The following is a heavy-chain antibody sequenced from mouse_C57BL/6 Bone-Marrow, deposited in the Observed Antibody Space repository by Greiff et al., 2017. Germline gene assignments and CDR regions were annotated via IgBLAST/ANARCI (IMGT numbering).Heavy chain of an antibody. CDR1: GYTFTSYG. V-gene: IGHV1-81*01. CDR3: ARTDYYGSSSYYFVY. D-gene: IGHD1-1*01. Sequence: QVQLQQSGAELARPGASVKLSCKASGYTFTSYGISWVKQRTGQGLEWIGEIYPRSGNTYYNEKFKGKATLTADKSSSPAYMELRSLTSEDSAVYFCARTDYYGSSSYYFVYWGQGTTLTVSS. CDR2: IYPRSGNT. J-gene: IGHJ2*01.